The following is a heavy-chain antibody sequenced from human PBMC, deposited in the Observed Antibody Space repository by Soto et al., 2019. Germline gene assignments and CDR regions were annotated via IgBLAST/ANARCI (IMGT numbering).Heavy chain of an antibody. V-gene: IGHV3-74*01. CDR3: VEDRRQDTVGVAAPIGYYYYGMDV. Sequence: SLRLSCETSGFTFSAYWMHWVRQVPGKGLVWVSRINGAGTSTTYADSVKGRLTISRDNAKNTLYLQLNSLRAEDTAVYYCVEDRRQDTVGVAAPIGYYYYGMDVWGQGTTVTVSS. CDR2: INGAGTST. J-gene: IGHJ6*02. D-gene: IGHD2-2*02. CDR1: GFTFSAYW.